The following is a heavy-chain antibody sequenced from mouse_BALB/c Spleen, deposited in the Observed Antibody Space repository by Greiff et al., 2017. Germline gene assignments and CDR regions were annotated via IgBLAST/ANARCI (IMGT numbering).Heavy chain of an antibody. CDR2: IRLKSNNYAT. CDR1: GFTFSNYW. Sequence: EVHLVESGGGLVQPGGSMKLSCVASGFTFSNYWMNWVRQSPEKGLEWVAEIRLKSNNYATHYAESVKGRFTISRDDSKSSVYLQMNNLRAEDTGIYYCTRAYYYGRAMDYWGQGTSVTVSS. D-gene: IGHD1-1*01. CDR3: TRAYYYGRAMDY. V-gene: IGHV6-6*02. J-gene: IGHJ4*01.